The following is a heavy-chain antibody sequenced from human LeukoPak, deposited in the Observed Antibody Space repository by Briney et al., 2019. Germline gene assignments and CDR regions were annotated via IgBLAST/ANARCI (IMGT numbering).Heavy chain of an antibody. V-gene: IGHV3-48*03. CDR2: ISSSGSGSTI. J-gene: IGHJ5*02. Sequence: GGPLTLPCVPSGFIFRSYEKNWAPQPPGKGREWVSYISSSGSGSTIYYADSVKGRFTISRDNAKNSLYLQMNSLKTEDTAMYYCTPRARFDPWGQGTLVTVSS. CDR3: TPRARFDP. CDR1: GFIFRSYE.